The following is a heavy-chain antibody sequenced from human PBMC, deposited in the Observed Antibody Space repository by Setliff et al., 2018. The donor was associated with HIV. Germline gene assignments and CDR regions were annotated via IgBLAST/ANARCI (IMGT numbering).Heavy chain of an antibody. J-gene: IGHJ6*03. CDR3: ARVYGVTTLNYYYYYMDV. CDR2: IYVSRNT. Sequence: SETLSLTCAVSGDSLTTGGAYWSWVRQPAGKALEWIGHIYVSRNTMYNPSLKSRVTISVDTSKNQFSLKLSSVTAADTAVYYCARVYGVTTLNYYYYYMDVWGKGTTVTVSS. CDR1: GDSLTTGGAY. V-gene: IGHV4-61*10. D-gene: IGHD4-17*01.